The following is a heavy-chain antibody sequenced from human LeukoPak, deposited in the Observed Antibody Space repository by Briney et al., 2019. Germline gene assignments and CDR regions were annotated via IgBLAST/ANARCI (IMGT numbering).Heavy chain of an antibody. CDR3: ARERGAGPFDY. Sequence: PSETLSLTCTVSGGSISSYYWSWIRQPPGKGLEWIGYIYYSGSTNYHPSLKSRVNISVDTSKNQFSLKLSSVTAADTAVYYCARERGAGPFDYWGQGTLVTVSS. CDR2: IYYSGST. J-gene: IGHJ4*02. V-gene: IGHV4-59*01. CDR1: GGSISSYY. D-gene: IGHD6-19*01.